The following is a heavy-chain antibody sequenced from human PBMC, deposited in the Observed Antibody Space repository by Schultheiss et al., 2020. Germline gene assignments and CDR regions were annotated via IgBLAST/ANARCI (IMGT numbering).Heavy chain of an antibody. V-gene: IGHV3-7*01. J-gene: IGHJ5*02. CDR1: GFTFSSYW. D-gene: IGHD5-12*01. Sequence: GGSLRLSCAASGFTFSSYWMSWVRQAPGKGLEWVADIKCDGSEKYYVDSVKGRLTISRDNAKNSLYLQVNSLRAEDTAVYYCARDLSAFSVATFTSWGQGTLVTVSS. CDR2: IKCDGSEK. CDR3: ARDLSAFSVATFTS.